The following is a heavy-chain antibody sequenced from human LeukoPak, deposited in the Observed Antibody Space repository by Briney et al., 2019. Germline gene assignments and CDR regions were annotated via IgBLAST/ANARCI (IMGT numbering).Heavy chain of an antibody. D-gene: IGHD1-26*01. CDR1: GYTFTSYD. CDR3: ARSIVGVRKRNDY. Sequence: ASVKVSCKASGYTFTSYDIIWVRQASGQGLEWMGWMNPNSGHTGYAQKFQGRVTMTRTTSISPAYLELTSLTSEDSAVYYCARSIVGVRKRNDYWGQGTLVTVSS. J-gene: IGHJ4*02. V-gene: IGHV1-8*01. CDR2: MNPNSGHT.